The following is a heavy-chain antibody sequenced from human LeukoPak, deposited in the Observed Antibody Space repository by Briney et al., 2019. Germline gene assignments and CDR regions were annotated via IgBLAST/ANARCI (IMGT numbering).Heavy chain of an antibody. D-gene: IGHD6-19*01. CDR3: AKDRDSSGHYYMDV. Sequence: GGSLRLSCAASGFTFSSHGMNWVRQAPGKGLEWVSGISPSGGSTYYADSVKGRFTISRDNSKNTLYLQMNSLRAEDTAVYYCAKDRDSSGHYYMDVWGKGTTVTVSS. CDR2: ISPSGGST. V-gene: IGHV3-23*01. CDR1: GFTFSSHG. J-gene: IGHJ6*03.